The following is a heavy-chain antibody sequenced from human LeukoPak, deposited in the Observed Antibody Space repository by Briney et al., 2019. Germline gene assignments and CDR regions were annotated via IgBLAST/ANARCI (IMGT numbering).Heavy chain of an antibody. J-gene: IGHJ4*02. CDR1: GGSFSGYY. CDR3: ARLGIAARLVADY. V-gene: IGHV4-34*01. Sequence: PSETLSLTCAVYGGSFSGYYWSWIRQPPGKGLEWIGEINHSGSTNYNPSLKSRVTISVDTSKNQFSLKLSSVTAADTAVYYCARLGIAARLVADYWGQGTLVTVSS. CDR2: INHSGST. D-gene: IGHD6-6*01.